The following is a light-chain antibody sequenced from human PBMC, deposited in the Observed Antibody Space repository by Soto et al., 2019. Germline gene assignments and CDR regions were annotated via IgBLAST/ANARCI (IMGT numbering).Light chain of an antibody. V-gene: IGKV3-20*01. CDR3: QQYGDWPRT. CDR2: GAS. J-gene: IGKJ1*01. CDR1: QSVSSFY. Sequence: EIVLTQSPGTLSLSPGERATLSCRASQSVSSFYSSWYQQRAGQAPRLLIYGASTTATGIPDRFSGSGSGTDFTLTISRLEPEDFAVYYCQQYGDWPRTFGQGTKVEIK.